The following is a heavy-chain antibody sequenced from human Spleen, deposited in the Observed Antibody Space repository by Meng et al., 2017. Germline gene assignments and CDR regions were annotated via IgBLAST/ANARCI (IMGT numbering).Heavy chain of an antibody. J-gene: IGHJ4*01. CDR1: GFYFNNAW. Sequence: GESLKISCAASGFYFNNAWMSWVRQAPGKGLEWVGRIKSNTDGGTAEYAAPVTGRFTISRDDSKSTLYLQMNSLKTEDTAVYYCSGHVDYWGHGTLVTVSS. CDR2: IKSNTDGGTA. CDR3: SGHVDY. V-gene: IGHV3-15*01.